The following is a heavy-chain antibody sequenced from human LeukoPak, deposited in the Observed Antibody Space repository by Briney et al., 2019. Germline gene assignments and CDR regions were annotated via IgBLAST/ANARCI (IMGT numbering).Heavy chain of an antibody. CDR2: ISGSGGST. Sequence: GGSLRLSCAASGFPFSSYAMSWVRQAPGKGLEWVSAISGSGGSTYYADSVKGRFTISRDNSKNTLYLQMNSLRAEDTAVYYCAKYYYDSSGYYWDNAFDIWGQGTMVTVSS. V-gene: IGHV3-23*01. CDR3: AKYYYDSSGYYWDNAFDI. D-gene: IGHD3-22*01. CDR1: GFPFSSYA. J-gene: IGHJ3*02.